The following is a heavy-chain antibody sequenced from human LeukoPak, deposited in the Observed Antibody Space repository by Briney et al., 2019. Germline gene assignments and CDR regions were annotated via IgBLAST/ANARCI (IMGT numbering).Heavy chain of an antibody. CDR2: IYYSGST. V-gene: IGHV4-59*01. CDR3: ARGPGGSSPYFDY. D-gene: IGHD6-13*01. J-gene: IGHJ4*02. Sequence: AEPLPLTCTVCGGSISCYYWSWIRQPPGGGLGWSGYIYYSGSTNYNHSLKSRVTISVDKSKNQFSLKLSSVTAADTAVYYCARGPGGSSPYFDYWGQGTLVTVSS. CDR1: GGSISCYY.